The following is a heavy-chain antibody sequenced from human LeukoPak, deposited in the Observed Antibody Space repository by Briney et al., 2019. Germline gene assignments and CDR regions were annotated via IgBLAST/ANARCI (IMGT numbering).Heavy chain of an antibody. V-gene: IGHV1-69*04. Sequence: SVKVSCKASGGTFSSYTISWVRQAPGQGLEWMGRIIPILGIANYAQKFQGRVTITADKSTSTAYMELSSLRSEDTAVYHCARDGPGDAFDIWGQGTMVTVSS. CDR1: GGTFSSYT. J-gene: IGHJ3*02. CDR2: IIPILGIA. CDR3: ARDGPGDAFDI. D-gene: IGHD3-10*01.